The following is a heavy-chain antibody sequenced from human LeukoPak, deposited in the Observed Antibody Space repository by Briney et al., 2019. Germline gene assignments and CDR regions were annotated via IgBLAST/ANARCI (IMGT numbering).Heavy chain of an antibody. D-gene: IGHD6-19*01. CDR2: INPNSGGT. CDR1: GYTFTGYY. V-gene: IGHV1-2*02. Sequence: ASVKLSCKASGYTFTGYYMHWVRQAPGQGLEWMGWINPNSGGTNYAQKFQGRVTMTRDTSISTAYMELSRLRSDDTAVYYCARTGGIAVAGDGFDYWGQGTLVTVSS. CDR3: ARTGGIAVAGDGFDY. J-gene: IGHJ4*02.